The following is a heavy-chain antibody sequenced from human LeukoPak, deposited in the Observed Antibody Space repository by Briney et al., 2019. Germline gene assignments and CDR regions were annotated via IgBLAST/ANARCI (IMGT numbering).Heavy chain of an antibody. CDR3: AREAGLYSGYDWTGTYYYGMDV. D-gene: IGHD5-12*01. Sequence: GGSLRLSCAGSGFPFSSYPISWVRQPPGKGLEWVSAITASGDSTYSADSVKGRFTISRDNSRNTLFLEMSSLRAEDTAVYYCAREAGLYSGYDWTGTYYYGMDVWGQGTTVTVSS. CDR2: ITASGDST. J-gene: IGHJ6*02. CDR1: GFPFSSYP. V-gene: IGHV3-23*01.